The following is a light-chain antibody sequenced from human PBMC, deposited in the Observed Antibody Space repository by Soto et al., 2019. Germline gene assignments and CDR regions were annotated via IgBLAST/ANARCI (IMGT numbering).Light chain of an antibody. V-gene: IGKV3-15*01. CDR1: QSIGNY. Sequence: EVVLTQSPATLSLSPGEGATLSCRASQSIGNYLAWYQQKPGQSPRLLIYGASTRATGIPARFSGSGSGTEFTLTISSLQSEDFAVYYCHQYNNWPPITFGQGTRLEIK. CDR3: HQYNNWPPIT. J-gene: IGKJ5*01. CDR2: GAS.